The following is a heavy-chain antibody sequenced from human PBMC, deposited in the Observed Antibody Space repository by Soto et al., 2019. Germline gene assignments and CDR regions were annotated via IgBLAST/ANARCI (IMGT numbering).Heavy chain of an antibody. CDR2: IFIGGTT. CDR1: GFTVSTSQ. D-gene: IGHD3-10*01. J-gene: IGHJ5*02. CDR3: ARLGPYASGTYSFRHNRFDP. V-gene: IGHV3-53*01. Sequence: EVPLVESGGRLVQPGGSLRLSCAASGFTVSTSQMTWVRQAPGKGLEWVSVIFIGGTTQYAESVKGRFTISRDKSENTGVLQMNSVRAEDTAVYYCARLGPYASGTYSFRHNRFDPWGQGTQVTVSP.